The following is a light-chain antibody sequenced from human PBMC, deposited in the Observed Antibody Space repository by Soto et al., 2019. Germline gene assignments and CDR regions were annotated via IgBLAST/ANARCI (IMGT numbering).Light chain of an antibody. J-gene: IGKJ1*01. Sequence: ETVLTQSPGTLSLSPGERATLSCRASQSVSSSDLAWYQQKTGQAPRLLIYGASRRATGIPDRFSGSGSGTDFTLTISRLEPEDFSVYYCQQYGRSPPSWTFGQGTKVEIK. CDR1: QSVSSSD. CDR3: QQYGRSPPSWT. V-gene: IGKV3-20*01. CDR2: GAS.